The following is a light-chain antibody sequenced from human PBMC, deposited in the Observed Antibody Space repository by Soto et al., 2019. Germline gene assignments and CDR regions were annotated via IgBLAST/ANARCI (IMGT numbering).Light chain of an antibody. CDR3: HHYET. J-gene: IGKJ1*01. CDR2: GAS. CDR1: QSVNSN. Sequence: EVVLTQSPATLSLSPGERATLSCRASQSVNSNLAWYQQKPGQAPRLLMYGASIRAAGVPDRFSGSGSGTEFTLTISRLEPEDFTVYYCHHYETFGQGTKVDIK. V-gene: IGKV3-20*01.